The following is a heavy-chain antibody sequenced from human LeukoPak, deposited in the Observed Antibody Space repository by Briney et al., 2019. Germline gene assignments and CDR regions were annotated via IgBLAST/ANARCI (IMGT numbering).Heavy chain of an antibody. J-gene: IGHJ3*01. V-gene: IGHV3-23*01. CDR2: ITSGGAP. D-gene: IGHD1-14*01. CDR1: GFTFTNYA. Sequence: GGSLRLSCAASGFTFTNYAVMWVRQAPGQGLEWVSAITSGGAPRYADSVKGRFTISRGNFNNTLYLQMNSLSAEDTAQYFCARDPKGDHLGVFEFWGRGTVVTVSS. CDR3: ARDPKGDHLGVFEF.